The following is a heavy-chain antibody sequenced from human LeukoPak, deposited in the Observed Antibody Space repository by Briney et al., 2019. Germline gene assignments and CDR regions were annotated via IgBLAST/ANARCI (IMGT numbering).Heavy chain of an antibody. V-gene: IGHV3-23*01. J-gene: IGHJ4*02. CDR2: ISGSGGST. CDR1: GFTFSSYA. Sequence: PGGSLRLSCAASGFTFSSYAMSWVRQAPGKGLEWVSAISGSGGSTYYADSVKGRFTISRDNSKNTLYLQMNSLRAKDTAVYYCAKGTLVTMIIVTYFFDYWGQGTLVTVSS. CDR3: AKGTLVTMIIVTYFFDY. D-gene: IGHD3-22*01.